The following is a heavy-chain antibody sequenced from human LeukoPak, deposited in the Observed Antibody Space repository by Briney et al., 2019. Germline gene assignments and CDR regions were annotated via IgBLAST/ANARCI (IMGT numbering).Heavy chain of an antibody. Sequence: PGRSLRLSCAASGFTFSSYAMPWVRQAPGKGLEWVAVISYDGSNKYYADSVKGRFTISRDNSKNTLYLQMNSLRAEDTAVYYCARDMSGPPGDYYIMVVWGKGTTVTASS. CDR2: ISYDGSNK. J-gene: IGHJ6*03. CDR1: GFTFSSYA. D-gene: IGHD3-10*02. CDR3: ARDMSGPPGDYYIMVV. V-gene: IGHV3-30*01.